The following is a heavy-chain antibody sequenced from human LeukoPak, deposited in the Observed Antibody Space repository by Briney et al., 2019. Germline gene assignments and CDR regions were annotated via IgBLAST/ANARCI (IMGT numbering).Heavy chain of an antibody. Sequence: NPSETLSLTCAVYGGSFSGYYWSWIRQPPGKGLEWIGYIYYSGSTNYNPSLKSRVTISVDTSKNQFSLKLSSVTAADTAVYYCARTPGGYDFDFDYWGQGTLVTVSS. CDR3: ARTPGGYDFDFDY. D-gene: IGHD5-12*01. CDR1: GGSFSGYY. V-gene: IGHV4-59*01. J-gene: IGHJ4*02. CDR2: IYYSGST.